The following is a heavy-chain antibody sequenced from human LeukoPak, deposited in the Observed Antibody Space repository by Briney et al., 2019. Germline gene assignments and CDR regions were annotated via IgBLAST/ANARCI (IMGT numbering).Heavy chain of an antibody. CDR2: ISYDGSNK. Sequence: PGGSLRLSCAVSGFTFSSYGMHWVRQAPGKGLEWVAVISYDGSNKYYADSVKGRFTISRDNSKNTLYLQMNSLRAEDTAVYYCAKDHRGATSLDYWGQGTLVTVSS. CDR1: GFTFSSYG. V-gene: IGHV3-30*18. J-gene: IGHJ4*02. CDR3: AKDHRGATSLDY. D-gene: IGHD1-26*01.